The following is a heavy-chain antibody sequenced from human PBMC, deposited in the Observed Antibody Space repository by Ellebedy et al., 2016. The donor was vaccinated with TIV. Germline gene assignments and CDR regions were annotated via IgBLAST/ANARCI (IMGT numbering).Heavy chain of an antibody. CDR3: AGGYSSGWTDY. D-gene: IGHD6-19*01. CDR1: GGSISSYY. J-gene: IGHJ4*02. V-gene: IGHV4-4*07. Sequence: MPSETLSLTCTVSGGSISSYYWSWIRQPAGKGLEWIGRIYTSGSTNYNPSLQSRVTMSVDTSKKQFSLKLSSVTAADTAVYYCAGGYSSGWTDYWGQGTLVTVSS. CDR2: IYTSGST.